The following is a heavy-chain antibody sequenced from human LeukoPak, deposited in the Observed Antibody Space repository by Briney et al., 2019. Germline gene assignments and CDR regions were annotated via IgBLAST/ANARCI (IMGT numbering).Heavy chain of an antibody. Sequence: SETLSLTCTVSGGSISSSSYYWGWIRQPPGKGLEWIGSIYDSGSTYYNPSLKSRVTISVDTSKNQFSLKLSSVTAADTAVYYCAREQQLVQGFDYWGQGTLVTVSS. CDR1: GGSISSSSYY. D-gene: IGHD6-13*01. CDR3: AREQQLVQGFDY. CDR2: IYDSGST. J-gene: IGHJ4*02. V-gene: IGHV4-39*07.